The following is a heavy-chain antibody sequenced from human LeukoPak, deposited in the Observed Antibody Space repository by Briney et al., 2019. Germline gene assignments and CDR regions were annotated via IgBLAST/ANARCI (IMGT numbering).Heavy chain of an antibody. CDR1: GYTFTSYG. V-gene: IGHV1-18*01. CDR2: ISAYNGNT. J-gene: IGHJ6*02. Sequence: ASVKVSCKASGYTFTSYGISWVRQAPGHGLEWMGWISAYNGNTNYAQKLQGRVTMTTDTSTSTAYMELRSLRSDDTAVYYCARVGYYYGSGSYYNEYYYYGMDVWGQGTTVTVSS. CDR3: ARVGYYYGSGSYYNEYYYYGMDV. D-gene: IGHD3-10*01.